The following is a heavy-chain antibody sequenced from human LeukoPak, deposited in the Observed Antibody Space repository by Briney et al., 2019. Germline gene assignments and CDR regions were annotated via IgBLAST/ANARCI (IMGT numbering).Heavy chain of an antibody. Sequence: GGSLRLSCAASGFTVSSNYMSWVRQAPGKGLEWVSVIYSGGSTYYADSVKSRFTISRDNSKNTLYLQMNSLRAEDTAVYYCARDVRMTLDYWGQGTLVTVSS. J-gene: IGHJ4*02. CDR2: IYSGGST. CDR3: ARDVRMTLDY. D-gene: IGHD2-21*02. V-gene: IGHV3-53*01. CDR1: GFTVSSNY.